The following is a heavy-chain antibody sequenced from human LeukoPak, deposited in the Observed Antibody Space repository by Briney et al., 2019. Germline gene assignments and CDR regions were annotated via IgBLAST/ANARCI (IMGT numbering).Heavy chain of an antibody. CDR3: AKLRDGYNPFDY. J-gene: IGHJ4*02. V-gene: IGHV3-7*01. Sequence: LPGGSLRLSCAASGFTFSNYAMNWVRQAPGKGLEWVANIKQDGSEKYYVDSVKGRFTISRDNAKNSLYLQMNSLRAEDTAVYYCAKLRDGYNPFDYWGQGTLVTVSS. D-gene: IGHD5-24*01. CDR2: IKQDGSEK. CDR1: GFTFSNYA.